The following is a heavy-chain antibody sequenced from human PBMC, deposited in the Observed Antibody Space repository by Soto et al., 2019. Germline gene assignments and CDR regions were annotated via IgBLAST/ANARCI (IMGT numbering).Heavy chain of an antibody. J-gene: IGHJ4*02. CDR2: ISYNGSKE. Sequence: QVQLVESGGGVVQPGRSLRLSCAASGITLSNYAMHWVRQAPGKGLEWVAGISYNGSKEFYADSVKGRFTISRDNSKNTLYVQMNSLRAEATAVYYCAKESDIAVLIGVPHPLGYFDDWGQGTLVTVSA. D-gene: IGHD2-15*01. CDR3: AKESDIAVLIGVPHPLGYFDD. CDR1: GITLSNYA. V-gene: IGHV3-30-3*01.